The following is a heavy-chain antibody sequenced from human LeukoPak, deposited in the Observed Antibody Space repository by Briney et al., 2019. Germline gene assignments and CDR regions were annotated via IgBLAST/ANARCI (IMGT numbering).Heavy chain of an antibody. Sequence: ASVKVSCKASGYTFTSYGISWVRQAPGQGLEWMGWINAYNGNTNYAQKLQGRVTMTTDTSTSTDYMELRSLRSDDTAVYYCARDLEYYDSSGYYHDYWGQGTLVTVSS. CDR1: GYTFTSYG. D-gene: IGHD3-22*01. CDR2: INAYNGNT. CDR3: ARDLEYYDSSGYYHDY. J-gene: IGHJ4*02. V-gene: IGHV1-18*01.